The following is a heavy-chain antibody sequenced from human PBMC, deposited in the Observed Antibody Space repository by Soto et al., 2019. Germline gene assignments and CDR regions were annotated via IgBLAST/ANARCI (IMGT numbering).Heavy chain of an antibody. CDR1: GFTFSAYT. D-gene: IGHD6-6*01. J-gene: IGHJ4*02. CDR3: TKDLLIAARPVLDY. V-gene: IGHV3-23*01. CDR2: ISGSDGST. Sequence: PGGSLRLSCAASGFTFSAYTMTWVRQTPGKGLEWVSTISGSDGSTYYADSVKGRFTISRDNSKNTLYLQMNSLRVEDTAVFYCTKDLLIAARPVLDYWGQGTLVTVSS.